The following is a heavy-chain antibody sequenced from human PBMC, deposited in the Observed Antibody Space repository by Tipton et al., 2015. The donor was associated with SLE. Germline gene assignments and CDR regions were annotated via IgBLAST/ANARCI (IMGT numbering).Heavy chain of an antibody. CDR3: ARSGFLEWLLPIGFDY. CDR1: GGSISSSSYY. D-gene: IGHD3-3*01. Sequence: TLSLTCTVSGGSISSSSYYWGWIRQPPGKGLEWIGSIYYSGSTNYNPSLKSRATISVDTSKNQFSLKLSSVTAADTAIYYCARSGFLEWLLPIGFDYWGQGTLVTVSS. J-gene: IGHJ4*02. V-gene: IGHV4-39*07. CDR2: IYYSGST.